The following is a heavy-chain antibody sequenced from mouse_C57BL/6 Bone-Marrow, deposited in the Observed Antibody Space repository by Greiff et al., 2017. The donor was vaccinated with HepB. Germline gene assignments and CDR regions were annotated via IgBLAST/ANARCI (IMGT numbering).Heavy chain of an antibody. Sequence: EVKLVESEGGLVQPGSSMKLSCTASGFTFSDYYMAWVRQVPEKGLEWVANINYDGSSTYYLDSLKSRFIISRDNAKNILYLQMSSLKSEDTATYYCARVWAYYYGSSLGYYAMDYWGQGTSVTVSS. CDR2: INYDGSST. CDR1: GFTFSDYY. J-gene: IGHJ4*01. CDR3: ARVWAYYYGSSLGYYAMDY. D-gene: IGHD1-1*01. V-gene: IGHV5-16*01.